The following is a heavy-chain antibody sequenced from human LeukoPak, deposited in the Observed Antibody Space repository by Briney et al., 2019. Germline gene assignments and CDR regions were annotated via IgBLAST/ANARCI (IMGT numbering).Heavy chain of an antibody. CDR3: ARQSLSYYYGSGSYRHYYYYYMDV. CDR2: IYPGDSDT. Sequence: RGESLKISCKGSGYSFTSYWIGWVRQMPGKGLEWMGIIYPGDSDTRYSPSFQGQVTISADKSISTAYLQWSSLKASDTAMYYCARQSLSYYYGSGSYRHYYYYYMDVWGKGTTVTVSS. V-gene: IGHV5-51*01. D-gene: IGHD3-10*01. CDR1: GYSFTSYW. J-gene: IGHJ6*03.